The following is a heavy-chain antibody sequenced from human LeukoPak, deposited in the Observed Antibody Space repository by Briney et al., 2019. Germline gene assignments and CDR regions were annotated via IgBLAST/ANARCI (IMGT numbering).Heavy chain of an antibody. CDR3: ARAAYCSSTSCHGDPNWFDP. V-gene: IGHV3-66*01. D-gene: IGHD2-2*01. CDR1: GFTVSSNY. J-gene: IGHJ5*02. Sequence: GGSLRLSCAASGFTVSSNYMSWVRQAPGKGLEWVSVIYSGGSTYYADSVKGRFTISRDNAKNSLYLQMNSLRAEDTAVYYCARAAYCSSTSCHGDPNWFDPWGQGTLVTVSS. CDR2: IYSGGST.